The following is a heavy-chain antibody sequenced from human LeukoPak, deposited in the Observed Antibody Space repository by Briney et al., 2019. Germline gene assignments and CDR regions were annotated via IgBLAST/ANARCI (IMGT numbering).Heavy chain of an antibody. J-gene: IGHJ3*02. Sequence: GGSLRLSCAASGFTFSDYWMHWVRQAPGKGLVWVSRINSDGSSTSYADSVKGRFTISRDNAKNTLYLQMNSLRAEDTAAYYCAREEITVTDAFDIWGQGTKVPVSS. CDR3: AREEITVTDAFDI. CDR2: INSDGSST. D-gene: IGHD4-17*01. CDR1: GFTFSDYW. V-gene: IGHV3-74*01.